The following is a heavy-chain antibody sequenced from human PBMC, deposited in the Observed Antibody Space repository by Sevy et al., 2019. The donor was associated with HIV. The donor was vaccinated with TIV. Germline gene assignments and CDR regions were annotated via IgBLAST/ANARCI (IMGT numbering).Heavy chain of an antibody. CDR1: GFTFDDYA. V-gene: IGHV3-9*01. D-gene: IGHD3-22*01. CDR2: ISWNSGSI. Sequence: GGSLRLSCAASGFTFDDYAMHWVRQAPGKGLEWVSGISWNSGSIGYADSVKGRFPISRDNAKNSLYLQMNSLRAEDTALYYCAKAPNTYYYDSSGYSDAFDIWGQGTMVTVSS. J-gene: IGHJ3*02. CDR3: AKAPNTYYYDSSGYSDAFDI.